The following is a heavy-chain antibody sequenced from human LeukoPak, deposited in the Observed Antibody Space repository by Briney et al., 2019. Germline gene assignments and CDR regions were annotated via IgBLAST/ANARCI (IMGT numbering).Heavy chain of an antibody. CDR1: GGSISSHY. CDR3: ARFGDTNYYYMDV. CDR2: IYYSGST. V-gene: IGHV4-59*11. Sequence: SETLSLTCTVSGGSISSHYWSWIRQPPGKGLEWIGYIYYSGSTNYNPSLKSRVTISVDTFKNQFSLKLSSVTAADTAVYYCARFGDTNYYYMDVWGKGTTVTVSS. D-gene: IGHD3-10*01. J-gene: IGHJ6*03.